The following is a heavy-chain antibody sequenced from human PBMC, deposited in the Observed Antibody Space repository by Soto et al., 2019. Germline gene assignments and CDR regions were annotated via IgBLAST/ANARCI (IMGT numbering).Heavy chain of an antibody. CDR2: IYYSGST. CDR1: GGSVSSGSYY. V-gene: IGHV4-61*01. CDR3: ARDNPRRNMKGTFDY. J-gene: IGHJ4*02. D-gene: IGHD1-1*01. Sequence: SETLSLTCTVSGGSVSSGSYYWSWIRQPPGKGLEWIGYIYYSGSTNYNPSLKSRVTISVDTSKNQFSLKLSSVTAADTAVYYCARDNPRRNMKGTFDYCGKGSLVTVAS.